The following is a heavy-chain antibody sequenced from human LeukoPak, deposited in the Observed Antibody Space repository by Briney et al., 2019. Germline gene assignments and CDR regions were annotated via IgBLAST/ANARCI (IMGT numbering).Heavy chain of an antibody. D-gene: IGHD3-10*01. CDR1: GFTFSSYW. J-gene: IGHJ5*02. V-gene: IGHV3-74*01. CDR3: ARPHQAYYGSGSSPRWFDP. Sequence: PGGSLRLSCAASGFTFSSYWMHWVRQAPGKGLVWVSRINGDGSSTSCADSVKGRFTISRDNAKNTLYLQMNSLRAEDTAVYYCARPHQAYYGSGSSPRWFDPGGQGTLVTVSS. CDR2: INGDGSST.